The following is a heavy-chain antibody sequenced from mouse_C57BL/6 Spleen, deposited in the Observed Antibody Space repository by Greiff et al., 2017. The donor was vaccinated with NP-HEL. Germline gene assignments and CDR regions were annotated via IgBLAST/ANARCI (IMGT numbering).Heavy chain of an antibody. Sequence: QVQLKQSGPELVKPGASVKISCKASGYAFSSSWMNWVKQRPGKGLEWIGRIYPGDGDTNYNGKFKGKATLTADKSSSTAYMQLSSLTSEDSAVYFCARGDRGGGSWFAYWGQGTLVTVSA. J-gene: IGHJ3*01. V-gene: IGHV1-82*01. CDR1: GYAFSSSW. CDR2: IYPGDGDT. CDR3: ARGDRGGGSWFAY.